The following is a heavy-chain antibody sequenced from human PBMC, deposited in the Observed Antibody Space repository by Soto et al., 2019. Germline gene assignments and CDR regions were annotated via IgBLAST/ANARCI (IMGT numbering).Heavy chain of an antibody. CDR2: IYHSGST. V-gene: IGHV4-30-2*01. CDR3: ARRDSGSYSDY. J-gene: IGHJ4*02. Sequence: PSETLSLTCAVSGGSISSGGYSWSWIRQPPGKGLEWIGYIYHSGSTYYNPSLKSRVTISVDRSKNQFSLKLSSVTAADTAVYYCARRDSGSYSDYLDQGTLDTVSS. CDR1: GGSISSGGYS. D-gene: IGHD3-10*01.